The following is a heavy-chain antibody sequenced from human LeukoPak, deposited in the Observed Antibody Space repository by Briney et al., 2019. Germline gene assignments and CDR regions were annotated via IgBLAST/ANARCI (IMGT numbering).Heavy chain of an antibody. V-gene: IGHV4-59*01. CDR1: VGSMSFYY. D-gene: IGHD1-1*01. CDR3: ARDSPGGGSQLDY. J-gene: IGHJ4*02. CDR2: IYYSGST. Sequence: SETLSLTCTVSVGSMSFYYWSWIRQTPRKGLEWIGNIYYSGSTNYSPSLKRRVTISVDTSKNQFSLKLTSVTAADTAFYFCARDSPGGGSQLDYWGQGTHVTVSS.